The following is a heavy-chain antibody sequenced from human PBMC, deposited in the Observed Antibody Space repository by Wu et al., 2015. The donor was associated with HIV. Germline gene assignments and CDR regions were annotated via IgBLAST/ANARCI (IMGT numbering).Heavy chain of an antibody. CDR2: INPNSGGT. CDR3: AINRIFDNWFDP. V-gene: IGHV1-2*02. CDR1: GYTFTLYY. D-gene: IGHD1-14*01. J-gene: IGHJ5*02. Sequence: QVQLVQSGAEVKKPGASVKVSCKTSGYTFTLYYLHWVRQAPGQGLEWMGWINPNSGGTNFAQKFQGRVTMTRNTSISTAYMEVRRLRSDDTAVYYCAINRIFDNWFDPWGQGTLVTVSS.